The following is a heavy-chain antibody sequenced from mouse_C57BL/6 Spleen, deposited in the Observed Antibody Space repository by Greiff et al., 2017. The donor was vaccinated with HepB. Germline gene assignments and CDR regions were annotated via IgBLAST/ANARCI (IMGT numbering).Heavy chain of an antibody. V-gene: IGHV1-55*01. CDR1: GYTFTSYW. J-gene: IGHJ3*01. Sequence: QVQLQQPGAEFVKPGASVKMSCKASGYTFTSYWITWVKQRPGQGLEWIGDIYPGSGSTNYNEKFKSKATLTVATSSSTAYMQLSSLTSEDSAVYYCARDRGRGFAYWGQGTLVTVSA. CDR2: IYPGSGST. CDR3: ARDRGRGFAY. D-gene: IGHD3-2*01.